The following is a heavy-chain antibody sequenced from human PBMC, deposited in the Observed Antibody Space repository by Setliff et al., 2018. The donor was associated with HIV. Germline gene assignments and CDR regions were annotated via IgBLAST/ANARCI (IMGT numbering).Heavy chain of an antibody. D-gene: IGHD5-18*01. V-gene: IGHV4-31*03. CDR2: ISYGGTT. Sequence: SETLSLTCTVSGDSVSSGAYYWSWIRQLPGKGLEYIGYISYGGTTYYNPSLKNRVTISLDKSENQFSLRLSSVAAADTAVYYCARVKIVDTATITGLFYYHYIDVWGKGTTVTVSS. J-gene: IGHJ6*03. CDR3: ARVKIVDTATITGLFYYHYIDV. CDR1: GDSVSSGAYY.